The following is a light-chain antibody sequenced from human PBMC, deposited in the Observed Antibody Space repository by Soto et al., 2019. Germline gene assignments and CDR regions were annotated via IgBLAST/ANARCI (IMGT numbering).Light chain of an antibody. CDR3: QQYGRSPIT. CDR2: GAS. CDR1: QSVISSY. V-gene: IGKV3-20*01. J-gene: IGKJ5*01. Sequence: EIVLTQSPGTLSLSPGERATLSCRASQSVISSYLAWYQQKPGQAPRVLMYGASSRATGIPDRFSGSGSGTDFTLTISRLEPEDFAVYSCQQYGRSPITFGQGTRLEIK.